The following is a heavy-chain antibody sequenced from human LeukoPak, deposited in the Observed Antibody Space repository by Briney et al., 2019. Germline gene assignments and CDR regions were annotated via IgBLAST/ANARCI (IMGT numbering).Heavy chain of an antibody. CDR1: GFTFSNAW. CDR2: IKSKTDGGTT. J-gene: IGHJ4*02. D-gene: IGHD1-26*01. V-gene: IGHV3-15*01. CDR3: TTLVVGALLIDY. Sequence: GGSLRLSCAASGFTFSNAWMSWVRQAPGKGLEWVGRIKSKTDGGTTDYAAPVKGRFTISRDDSKNTLYLQMNSLKTEDTAVYYCTTLVVGALLIDYWGQGTLVTVSS.